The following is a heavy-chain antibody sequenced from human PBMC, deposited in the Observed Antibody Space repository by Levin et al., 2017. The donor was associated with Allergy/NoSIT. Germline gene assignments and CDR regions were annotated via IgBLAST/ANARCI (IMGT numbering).Heavy chain of an antibody. CDR1: GFTFSSYD. J-gene: IGHJ4*02. V-gene: IGHV3-30-3*01. CDR3: ARDWYGVFQAFDY. Sequence: GGSLRLSCAASGFTFSSYDMHWVRQAPGKGLEWVAVVSYDHGSNKYYADSVKGRFTISRDNSKNTLYLQMHSLRPEDTAVYYCARDWYGVFQAFDYWGQGTLVTVSS. CDR2: VSYDHGSNK. D-gene: IGHD4-17*01.